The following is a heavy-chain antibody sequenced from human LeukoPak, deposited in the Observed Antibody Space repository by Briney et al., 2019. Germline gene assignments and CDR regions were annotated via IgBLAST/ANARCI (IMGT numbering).Heavy chain of an antibody. CDR1: GGTFSSYA. Sequence: ASVKVSWKASGGTFSSYAISWVRQAPGQGLEWMGWINPNSGGTNYAQKFQGRVTMTRDTSISTAYMELSRLRSDDTAVYYCARRTLYSSSWYVIDYWGQGTLVTVSS. J-gene: IGHJ4*02. V-gene: IGHV1-2*02. CDR3: ARRTLYSSSWYVIDY. D-gene: IGHD6-13*01. CDR2: INPNSGGT.